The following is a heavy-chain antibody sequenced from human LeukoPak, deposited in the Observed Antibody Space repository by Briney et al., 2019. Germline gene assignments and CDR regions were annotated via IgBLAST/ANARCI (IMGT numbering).Heavy chain of an antibody. J-gene: IGHJ4*02. D-gene: IGHD3-10*01. Sequence: GASVKVSCKASGGTFSSYAISGVRQAPGQGLEWMGGIIPIFGTANYAQKFQGRVTITTDESTSTAYMELSSLRSEDTAVYYCATYYGSGSSQDYWGQGTLVTVSS. CDR3: ATYYGSGSSQDY. CDR2: IIPIFGTA. V-gene: IGHV1-69*05. CDR1: GGTFSSYA.